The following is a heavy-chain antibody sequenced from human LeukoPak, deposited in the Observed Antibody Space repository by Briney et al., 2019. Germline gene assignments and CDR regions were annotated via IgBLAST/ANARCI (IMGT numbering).Heavy chain of an antibody. CDR1: GGSISSSSYY. Sequence: SETLSLTCTVSGGSISSSSYYWGWIRQPPGKGLEWIGSIYYSGSTYYNPSLKSRVTISVDTSKNQFSLKLTSVTAADTAVYYCARSYYYVDFWAQGARVTVSS. D-gene: IGHD3-10*01. CDR3: ARSYYYVDF. J-gene: IGHJ4*02. CDR2: IYYSGST. V-gene: IGHV4-39*01.